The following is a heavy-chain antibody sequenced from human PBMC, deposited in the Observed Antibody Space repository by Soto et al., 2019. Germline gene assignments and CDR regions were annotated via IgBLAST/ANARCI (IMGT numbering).Heavy chain of an antibody. CDR3: ARGEGYCSSTSCQPLYYGMDV. Sequence: QVQLQQWGAGLLKPSETLSLTCAVYGGSFSGYYWSWIRQPPGKGLEWIGEINHSGSTNYNPSLKSRVTISVDTSKNQFSLKLSSVTAADTAVYYCARGEGYCSSTSCQPLYYGMDVWGQGTTVTVSS. D-gene: IGHD2-2*01. V-gene: IGHV4-34*01. CDR2: INHSGST. CDR1: GGSFSGYY. J-gene: IGHJ6*02.